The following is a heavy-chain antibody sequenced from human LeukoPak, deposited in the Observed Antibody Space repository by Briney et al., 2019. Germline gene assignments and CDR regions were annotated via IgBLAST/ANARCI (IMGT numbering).Heavy chain of an antibody. D-gene: IGHD6-19*01. CDR3: AKESSGGWYFDY. Sequence: QAGGSLRLSCAASGFTFSSNVMIWVRQAPGQGLEWVSSIPASGGSTYYADSVKGRFSISRDNSKNSLYLQMNSLGAEDTAVYYCAKESSGGWYFDYWGQGTLVTVSS. CDR1: GFTFSSNV. J-gene: IGHJ4*02. V-gene: IGHV3-23*01. CDR2: IPASGGST.